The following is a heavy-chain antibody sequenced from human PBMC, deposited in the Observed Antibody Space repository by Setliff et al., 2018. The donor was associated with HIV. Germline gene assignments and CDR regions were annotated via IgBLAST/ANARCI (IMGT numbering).Heavy chain of an antibody. CDR1: GGSINNYY. Sequence: SETLSLTCTVSGGSINNYYWSWIRQPPGKGLEWIAEVHPSGSINYNSSLKSRVAISVDTSNNQFSLTMTSVTAADTAVYYCARGRDWAKTGDFWGQGALVTVSS. J-gene: IGHJ4*02. CDR2: VHPSGSI. V-gene: IGHV4-34*01. CDR3: ARGRDWAKTGDF. D-gene: IGHD3-9*01.